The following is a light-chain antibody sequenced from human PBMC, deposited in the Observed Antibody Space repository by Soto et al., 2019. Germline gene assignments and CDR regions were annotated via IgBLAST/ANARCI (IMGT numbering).Light chain of an antibody. CDR1: QSISTY. CDR3: QQYGSSGT. CDR2: AAS. Sequence: ETLLTQSPATLSLSPGERATLSCRASQSISTYLAWYQQKPGQAPRLLIYAASTMATGIPARFSGSGSGTDFTLTISRLEPEDFAVYYCQQYGSSGTFGQGTKVDIK. J-gene: IGKJ1*01. V-gene: IGKV3-20*01.